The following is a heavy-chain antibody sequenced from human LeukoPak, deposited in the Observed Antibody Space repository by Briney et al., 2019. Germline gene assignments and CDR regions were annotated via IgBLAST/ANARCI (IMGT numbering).Heavy chain of an antibody. Sequence: SETLSLTCTVSGGSISSYYWSWIRQPPGKGLEWIGYIYYTGSTNYNPSLKSRVTISIDTSRNQFSLKLSSVTAADTAVYYCARVCIDFWSGCSFDYWGQGTLVTVSS. D-gene: IGHD3-3*01. CDR3: ARVCIDFWSGCSFDY. CDR1: GGSISSYY. V-gene: IGHV4-59*08. CDR2: IYYTGST. J-gene: IGHJ4*02.